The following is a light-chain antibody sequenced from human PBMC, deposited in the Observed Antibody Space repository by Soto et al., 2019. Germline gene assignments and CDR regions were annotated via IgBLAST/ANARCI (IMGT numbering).Light chain of an antibody. Sequence: DIEVTQSNSTLSASVGDRVAVTCRASQSINIWLAWYQQKAGKAPKLLIYDASTLESGVPSRFSGSGSRTEFTLTISSLQPYDFATYYRQEYNSWRREWPFGQGSMVDIK. CDR3: QEYNSWRREWP. CDR2: DAS. J-gene: IGKJ1*01. CDR1: QSINIW. V-gene: IGKV1-5*01.